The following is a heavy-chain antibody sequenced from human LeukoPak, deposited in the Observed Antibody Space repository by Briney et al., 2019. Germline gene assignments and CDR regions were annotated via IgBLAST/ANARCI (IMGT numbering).Heavy chain of an antibody. D-gene: IGHD6-19*01. Sequence: GGSLRLSCAASGFTFSSYGMHWVRQAPGKGLEWVAVISYDGSNKYYADSVKGRFTISRDNSKNTLYLQMNSLRAEGTAVYYCAKDQWLAYYYYYGMDVWGQGTTVTVSS. CDR1: GFTFSSYG. CDR2: ISYDGSNK. CDR3: AKDQWLAYYYYYGMDV. V-gene: IGHV3-30*18. J-gene: IGHJ6*02.